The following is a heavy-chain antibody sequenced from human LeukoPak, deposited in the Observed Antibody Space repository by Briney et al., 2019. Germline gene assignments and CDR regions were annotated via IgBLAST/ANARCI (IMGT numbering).Heavy chain of an antibody. V-gene: IGHV3-48*03. J-gene: IGHJ3*02. CDR3: ARLLPPYYYDSGDAFDI. CDR1: GFTFSSYE. Sequence: PGGSLRLSCAASGFTFSSYEMHWVRQAPGKGLEWVSYISSSGSTIYYADSVKGRFTISRDNAKNSLYLQMNSLRAEDTAVYFCARLLPPYYYDSGDAFDIWGQGTMVTVSS. CDR2: ISSSGSTI. D-gene: IGHD3-22*01.